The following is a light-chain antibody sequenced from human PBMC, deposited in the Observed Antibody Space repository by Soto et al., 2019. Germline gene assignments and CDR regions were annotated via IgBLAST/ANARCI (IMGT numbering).Light chain of an antibody. CDR3: QQANSFPPT. V-gene: IGKV1-12*01. CDR2: AAS. Sequence: DIQMTQSPSSVSASVGDRVTITCRASQGISNWLAWYQQKPGKAPNLLIFAASSLQSGVPSRFSGSGSATDFTLTISDLQPEDFSTYYCQQANSFPPTFGQGTKLEIK. CDR1: QGISNW. J-gene: IGKJ2*01.